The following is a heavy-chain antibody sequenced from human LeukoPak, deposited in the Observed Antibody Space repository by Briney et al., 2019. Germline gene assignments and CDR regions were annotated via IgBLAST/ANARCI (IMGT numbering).Heavy chain of an antibody. CDR1: GGSFSGHY. Sequence: SETLSLTCAVYGGSFSGHYWSWIRQPPGKGLEWIGEINHSGSTNYNPSLKSRVTISVDTSKNQFSLKLSSVTAADTAVYYCARGRYSRSSPGFDYWGQGTLVTVSS. CDR3: ARGRYSRSSPGFDY. J-gene: IGHJ4*02. D-gene: IGHD6-6*01. V-gene: IGHV4-34*01. CDR2: INHSGST.